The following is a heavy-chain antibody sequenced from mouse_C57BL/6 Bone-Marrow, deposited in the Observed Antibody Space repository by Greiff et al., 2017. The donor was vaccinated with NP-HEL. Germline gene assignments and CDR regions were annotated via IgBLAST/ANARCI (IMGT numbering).Heavy chain of an antibody. D-gene: IGHD1-1*01. CDR3: ARGPGYYYGSSTWFAY. V-gene: IGHV5-4*01. Sequence: DVQLVESGGGLVKPGGSLKLSCAASGFTFSSYAMSWVRQTPEKRLEWVATISDGGSYTYYPDNVKGRFTISRDNAKNNLYLQMSHLKSEDTAMYYCARGPGYYYGSSTWFAYWGQGTLVTVSA. CDR1: GFTFSSYA. CDR2: ISDGGSYT. J-gene: IGHJ3*01.